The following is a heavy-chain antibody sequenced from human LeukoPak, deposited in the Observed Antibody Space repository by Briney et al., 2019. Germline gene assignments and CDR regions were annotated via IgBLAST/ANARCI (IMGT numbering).Heavy chain of an antibody. J-gene: IGHJ1*01. D-gene: IGHD4-17*01. Sequence: ASVKASCKASGYTFTYYYIHRVRQAPGQGLEWMGIINPSDGSTNYAQKFQGRVTMTRDTSTSTLYMELSSLRSDDTSVYYCARHGDGAENFQHWGQGTLVTVS. CDR1: GYTFTYYY. CDR2: INPSDGST. CDR3: ARHGDGAENFQH. V-gene: IGHV1-46*01.